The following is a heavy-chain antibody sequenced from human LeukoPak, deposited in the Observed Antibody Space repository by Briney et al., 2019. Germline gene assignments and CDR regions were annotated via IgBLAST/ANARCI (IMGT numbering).Heavy chain of an antibody. D-gene: IGHD3-3*01. J-gene: IGHJ4*02. Sequence: SGGSLRLSCAASGFTFSDYYMSWIRQAPGKGLEWVSGINWNGGSTGYADSVKGRFTISRDNAKNSLYLQMNSLRAEDTAVYYCARRPSVLRFLDNYFDYWGQGTLVTVSS. CDR2: INWNGGST. V-gene: IGHV3-20*04. CDR3: ARRPSVLRFLDNYFDY. CDR1: GFTFSDYY.